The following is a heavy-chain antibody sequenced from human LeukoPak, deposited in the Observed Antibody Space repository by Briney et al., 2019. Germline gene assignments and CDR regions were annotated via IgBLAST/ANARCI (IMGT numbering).Heavy chain of an antibody. CDR1: GGPISSYY. CDR3: AGHYCSSTSCYAGAFDI. Sequence: SETLSLTCTVSGGPISSYYRSWIRQPPGKGLEWVGYIYHSGSTNYNASLKCRVTISVDTSKNQFSLKLRSVTAADSAVYYCAGHYCSSTSCYAGAFDIWGEGTMVTVSS. CDR2: IYHSGST. V-gene: IGHV4-59*08. D-gene: IGHD2-2*01. J-gene: IGHJ3*02.